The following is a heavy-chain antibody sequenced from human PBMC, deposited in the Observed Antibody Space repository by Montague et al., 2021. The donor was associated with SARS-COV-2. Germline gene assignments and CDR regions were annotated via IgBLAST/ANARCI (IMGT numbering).Heavy chain of an antibody. Sequence: SETLSLTCTVSGGSISRSNYHWGWIRQSPGKGLEWIVGLYYTGSTYYNPSLKSRVDISVDTTKNQFSLKLSSVTAADTAVYYCARTVDSRSAGIFQHWGQGTLVTVSS. CDR1: GGSISRSNYH. CDR3: ARTVDSRSAGIFQH. CDR2: LYYTGST. V-gene: IGHV4-39*01. D-gene: IGHD5-12*01. J-gene: IGHJ1*01.